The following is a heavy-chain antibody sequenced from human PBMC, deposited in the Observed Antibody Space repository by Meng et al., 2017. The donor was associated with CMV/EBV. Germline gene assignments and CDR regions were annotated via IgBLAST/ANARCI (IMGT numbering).Heavy chain of an antibody. CDR1: GFTFSSYG. CDR3: VRESSTFSWSEHLQH. D-gene: IGHD2-2*01. CDR2: IRYDGSNK. J-gene: IGHJ1*01. V-gene: IGHV3-30*02. Sequence: GESLKISCAASGFTFSSYGMHWVRQAPGKGLEWVAFIRYDGSNKYYADSVKGRFTISRDNTKNSLFLQMDSLSAEDTAIYYCVRESSTFSWSEHLQHWGQGTLVTVSS.